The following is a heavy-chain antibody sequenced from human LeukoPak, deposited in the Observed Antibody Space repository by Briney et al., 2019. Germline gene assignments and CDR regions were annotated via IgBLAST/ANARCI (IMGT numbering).Heavy chain of an antibody. CDR3: ARYAPSSGYYYRRRGYFQH. V-gene: IGHV5-51*01. D-gene: IGHD3-22*01. CDR2: IYPGDSDT. CDR1: GYSFTSYW. J-gene: IGHJ1*01. Sequence: GESLKISCKGSGYSFTSYWIGWVRQMPGKGLEWMGIIYPGDSDTRYSPSFQGQVTISADKSISTAYLQWSSLKASDTAMYYCARYAPSSGYYYRRRGYFQHWGQGTLVTVSS.